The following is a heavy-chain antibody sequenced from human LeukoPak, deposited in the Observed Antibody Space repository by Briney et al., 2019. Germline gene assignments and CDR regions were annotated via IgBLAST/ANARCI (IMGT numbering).Heavy chain of an antibody. CDR2: INRGGDT. Sequence: SETLSLTCAVYGGFFSGYYWSWIRQPPGKGLEWIGEINRGGDTNYNPSLKSRVTISVDTSKNQFSLNLKSVTAADTAVYYCARGYGSGSYFNGAWGQGTLVTVSS. CDR1: GGFFSGYY. CDR3: ARGYGSGSYFNGA. V-gene: IGHV4-34*01. J-gene: IGHJ5*02. D-gene: IGHD3-10*01.